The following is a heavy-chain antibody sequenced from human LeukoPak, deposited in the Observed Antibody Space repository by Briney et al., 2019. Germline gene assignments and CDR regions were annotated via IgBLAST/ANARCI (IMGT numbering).Heavy chain of an antibody. CDR2: IYTSGST. Sequence: SETLSLTCTVSGGSISSYYWSWIRQPPGKGLEWIGYIYTSGSTNYNPSLKSRVTMSVDTSKNQFSLSLSSVTAADTAVYYCARGYECTTTSCYTGFDYWGQGTLVTVSS. CDR3: ARGYECTTTSCYTGFDY. CDR1: GGSISSYY. D-gene: IGHD2-2*02. V-gene: IGHV4-4*09. J-gene: IGHJ4*02.